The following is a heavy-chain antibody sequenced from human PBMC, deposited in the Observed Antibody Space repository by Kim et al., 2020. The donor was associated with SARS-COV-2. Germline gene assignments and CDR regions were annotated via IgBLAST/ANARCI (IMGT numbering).Heavy chain of an antibody. CDR1: GGSFSGYY. Sequence: SETLSLTCAVYGGSFSGYYWSWIRQPPGKGLEWIGEINHSGSTNYNPSLKSRVTISVDTSKNQFSLKLSSVTAADTAVYYCARVGGCITILKTYYFDYWGQGTLVTVSS. CDR2: INHSGST. D-gene: IGHD3-9*01. CDR3: ARVGGCITILKTYYFDY. V-gene: IGHV4-34*01. J-gene: IGHJ4*02.